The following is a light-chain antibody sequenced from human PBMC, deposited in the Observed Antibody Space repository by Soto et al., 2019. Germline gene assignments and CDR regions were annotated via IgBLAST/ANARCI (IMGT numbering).Light chain of an antibody. J-gene: IGLJ2*01. V-gene: IGLV1-51*01. CDR1: SSNIGNNY. Sequence: QSVLTQPPSVSSAPGQKVTISCSRSSSNIGNNYVSWYQQLPGTAPKLLIYDNNKRPSGIPDRFSGSKSGTSATLGITGLQTGDEADYYCGTWDSRLSAGVVFGGGTKLTVL. CDR2: DNN. CDR3: GTWDSRLSAGVV.